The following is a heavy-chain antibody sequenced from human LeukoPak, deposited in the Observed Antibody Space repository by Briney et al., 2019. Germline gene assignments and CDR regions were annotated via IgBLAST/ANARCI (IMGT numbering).Heavy chain of an antibody. CDR2: IYYSGST. CDR3: ARDIGIVTDY. Sequence: PSETLSLTCTVSGGSISSYYWSWIRQPPGKGLEWIGYIYYSGSTNYNPSLKSRVTISVDTSKNQFSLKLSSVTAADTAVYYCARDIGIVTDYWGQGTLVTVSS. V-gene: IGHV4-59*01. D-gene: IGHD2/OR15-2a*01. J-gene: IGHJ4*02. CDR1: GGSISSYY.